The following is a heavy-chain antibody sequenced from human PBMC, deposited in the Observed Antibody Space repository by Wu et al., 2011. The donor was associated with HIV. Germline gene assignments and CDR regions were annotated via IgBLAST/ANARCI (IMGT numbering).Heavy chain of an antibody. CDR1: GYNFITYG. Sequence: SCKASGYNFITYGISWVRQAPGQGLEWMGWISGYNGGTSYAQKFQGRVTMTTDTSTSTAYMELRSLRSDDTAFYYCARDHIVVVPAAPKPYYYYYMDVWGKGTTVTVSS. D-gene: IGHD2-2*01. CDR2: ISGYNGGT. V-gene: IGHV1-18*01. CDR3: ARDHIVVVPAAPKPYYYYYMDV. J-gene: IGHJ6*03.